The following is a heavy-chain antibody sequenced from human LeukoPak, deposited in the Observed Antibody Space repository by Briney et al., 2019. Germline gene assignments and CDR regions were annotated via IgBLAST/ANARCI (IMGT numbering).Heavy chain of an antibody. J-gene: IGHJ6*01. CDR1: GGSISSGGYY. CDR2: IYYSGST. D-gene: IGHD3-10*02. Sequence: SGTLSLTCTVSGGSISSGGYYWSWIRPHPGKGLEWIGYIYYSGSTYSNLSVKRRVTISVDTSKNQFSLKLSSVTAADTAVDYCARGKWCSGSHHYYYYYGMDVWGQGTTFTVSS. V-gene: IGHV4-31*03. CDR3: ARGKWCSGSHHYYYYYGMDV.